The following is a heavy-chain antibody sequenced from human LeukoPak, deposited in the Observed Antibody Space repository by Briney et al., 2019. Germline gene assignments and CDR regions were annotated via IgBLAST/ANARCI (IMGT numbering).Heavy chain of an antibody. D-gene: IGHD1-26*01. CDR1: GFTVSTNY. V-gene: IGHV3-66*01. J-gene: IGHJ3*01. Sequence: GGSLRLSCAASGFTVSTNYMSWVRQAPGKGLEWVSVIYSGGTTYYADSVKGRFTITRDNSKNTLYLQMNSLRAEDTAVYYCAKDRGGWELLPDDYWGQGTMVTVSS. CDR2: IYSGGTT. CDR3: AKDRGGWELLPDDY.